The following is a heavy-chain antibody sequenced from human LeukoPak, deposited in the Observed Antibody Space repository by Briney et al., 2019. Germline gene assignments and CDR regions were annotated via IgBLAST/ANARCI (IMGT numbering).Heavy chain of an antibody. V-gene: IGHV3-49*04. CDR1: GFTFGVYA. J-gene: IGHJ3*02. CDR2: IISKAYGGTT. D-gene: IGHD2-15*01. Sequence: GGSLRLSCTTSGFTFGVYAMSGVRQAPGKGREGVGFIISKAYGGTTEYAASVKGRFTISRDDSKIIAYLEMNSLKTEDTAEYSCTRGYCSGGSCFRAFDIWGQGTMVTVSS. CDR3: TRGYCSGGSCFRAFDI.